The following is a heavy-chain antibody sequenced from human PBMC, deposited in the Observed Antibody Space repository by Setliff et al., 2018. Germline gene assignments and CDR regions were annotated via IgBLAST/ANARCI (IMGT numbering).Heavy chain of an antibody. CDR3: ARDRTYYGSGTYTRYFDY. CDR1: GGSVRSHY. CDR2: IFYSGDT. V-gene: IGHV4-59*02. J-gene: IGHJ4*02. D-gene: IGHD3-10*01. Sequence: PSETLSLTCTVSGGSVRSHYWSWIRHSPGKGLEWIGSIFYSGDTKSNPSLKSRVTMSVDTSKNQFSLQLSSVTAADTAVYYCARDRTYYGSGTYTRYFDYWGQGALVTVSS.